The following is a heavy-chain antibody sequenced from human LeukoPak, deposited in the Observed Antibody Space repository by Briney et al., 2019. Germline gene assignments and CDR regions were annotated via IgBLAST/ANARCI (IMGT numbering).Heavy chain of an antibody. CDR2: IYPGDSDT. CDR1: GYSFTNYW. V-gene: IGHV5-51*01. CDR3: ARRTDRSFWYLDY. J-gene: IGHJ4*02. Sequence: GGSLKISCKGSGYSFTNYWIGWVRQMPGKGLEWMGIIYPGDSDTRYSPSFQGQVTISADKSISTAYLQWSSLKASDTAIYYCARRTDRSFWYLDYWGQGTLVTVSS.